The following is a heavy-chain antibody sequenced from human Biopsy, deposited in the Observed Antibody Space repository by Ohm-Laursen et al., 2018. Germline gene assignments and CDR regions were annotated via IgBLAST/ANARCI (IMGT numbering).Heavy chain of an antibody. CDR2: VYDSGKS. D-gene: IGHD3-9*01. CDR1: GFSISSGYY. J-gene: IGHJ5*02. Sequence: GTLPLTCAVSGFSISSGYYWGWIRQPPGKGLEWIGSVYDSGKSYYNPSLKSRVTISVDVSKSQFSLKLSSVTAADTAVYYCARDRFDLLTPNWFDPWGQGTLVTVSS. CDR3: ARDRFDLLTPNWFDP. V-gene: IGHV4-38-2*02.